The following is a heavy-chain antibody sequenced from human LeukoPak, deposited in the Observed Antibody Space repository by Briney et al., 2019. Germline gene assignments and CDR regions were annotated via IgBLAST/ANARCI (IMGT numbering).Heavy chain of an antibody. Sequence: PGGSLRLSCAASGFTFSSYGMHWVRQAPGKGLEWVAFIRYDGSNKYYADSVKGRFTISRDNSKNTLYLQMNSLRAEDTAVYYCAKVYRPYGSGSYYKSYYFDYWGQGTLVTVSS. V-gene: IGHV3-30*02. CDR2: IRYDGSNK. CDR1: GFTFSSYG. J-gene: IGHJ4*02. D-gene: IGHD3-10*01. CDR3: AKVYRPYGSGSYYKSYYFDY.